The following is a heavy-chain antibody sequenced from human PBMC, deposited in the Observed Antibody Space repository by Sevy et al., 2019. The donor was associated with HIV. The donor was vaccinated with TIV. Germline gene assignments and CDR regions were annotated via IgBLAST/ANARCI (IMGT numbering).Heavy chain of an antibody. CDR3: ARAAYWSSTSCYNFDY. V-gene: IGHV4-30-2*01. CDR2: IYHSGST. CDR1: GGSISSGGYS. D-gene: IGHD2-2*01. Sequence: SETLSLTCAVSGGSISSGGYSWSWIRQPPGKGLEWIGYIYHSGSTCYNPSLKSRVTISVDRSKNQFSLKLSSVTAADTAVYYCARAAYWSSTSCYNFDYWGQGTLVTVSS. J-gene: IGHJ4*02.